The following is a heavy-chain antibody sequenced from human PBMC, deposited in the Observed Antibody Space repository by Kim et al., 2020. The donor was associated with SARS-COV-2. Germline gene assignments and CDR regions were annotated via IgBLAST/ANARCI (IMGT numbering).Heavy chain of an antibody. CDR3: ASWDGVGTEYMGY. J-gene: IGHJ4*02. D-gene: IGHD1-26*01. Sequence: GGSLRLSCAASGYTFRVQGMHWVRQPPGRGLEWVAAITDDGRSKYYTESVKGRFIITKDNARNTLFLQMNSLRVEDTAVYYCASWDGVGTEYMGYWGQGSLVAVSS. CDR2: ITDDGRSK. CDR1: GYTFRVQG. V-gene: IGHV3-33*01.